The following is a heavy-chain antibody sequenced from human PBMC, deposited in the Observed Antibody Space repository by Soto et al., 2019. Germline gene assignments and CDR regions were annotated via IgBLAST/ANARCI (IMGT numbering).Heavy chain of an antibody. CDR1: GYTFTSYD. D-gene: IGHD3-16*01. CDR3: PRERGGAIDY. V-gene: IGHV1-8*01. CDR2: MNPNSGNT. J-gene: IGHJ4*02. Sequence: QVQLVQSGAEVKKPGASVKVSCKASGYTFTSYDINWVRQATGQGLEWMGWMNPNSGNTVYAQKLQGRVTMTRNTSIRTAYSELSSLTSEDTAVYYCPRERGGAIDYWGKETLVTVSS.